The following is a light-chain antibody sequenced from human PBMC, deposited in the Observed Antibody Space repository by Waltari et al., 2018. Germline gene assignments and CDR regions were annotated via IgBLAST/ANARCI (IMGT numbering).Light chain of an antibody. Sequence: QSALTQPASVSGSPGQSITISCTGTTSDVGRYNLVSWYQQHPGKAPKLIIYEVSQRPSGVSNRFSGSKSGNTASLTISGLQAEDEADYHCCSYAGSYTSYVVFGGGTKLTVL. V-gene: IGLV2-23*02. J-gene: IGLJ2*01. CDR3: CSYAGSYTSYVV. CDR2: EVS. CDR1: TSDVGRYNL.